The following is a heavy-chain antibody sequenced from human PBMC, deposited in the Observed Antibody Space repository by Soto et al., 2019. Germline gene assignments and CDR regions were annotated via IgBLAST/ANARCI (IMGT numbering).Heavy chain of an antibody. Sequence: SETLSLTCAFSGGSLTRGGYYLGFLRQHPGRGLEWIGYVYFTGKTYCSPALESRITISVDTSKNQFSLNLKSVTAADTAVYYCARDLYSHGQGLIAWGQGTRVTVSS. CDR2: VYFTGKT. CDR1: GGSLTRGGYY. D-gene: IGHD3-16*01. J-gene: IGHJ5*02. V-gene: IGHV4-31*11. CDR3: ARDLYSHGQGLIA.